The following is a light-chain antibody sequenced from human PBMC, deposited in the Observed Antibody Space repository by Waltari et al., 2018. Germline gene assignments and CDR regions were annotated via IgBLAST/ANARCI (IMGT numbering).Light chain of an antibody. J-gene: IGKJ4*01. CDR3: LQHNSFPLT. V-gene: IGKV1-17*01. Sequence: DIQMTKDPSSLQVSVGDRGTRTGRASEGIRNDLAWDQQKPGKAPKRLIYAASSLQSGVPSRFSGRGSGTDFTLTVSSLQPEDAATYYCLQHNSFPLTFGGGTNVEIK. CDR1: EGIRND. CDR2: AAS.